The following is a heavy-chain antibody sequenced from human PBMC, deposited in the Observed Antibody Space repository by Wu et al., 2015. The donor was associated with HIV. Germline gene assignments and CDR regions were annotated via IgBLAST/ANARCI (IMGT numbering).Heavy chain of an antibody. CDR2: IIPIFGTA. V-gene: IGHV1-69*13. Sequence: QVQLVQSGAEVKKPGSSVKVSCKASGGTFSSYAISWVRQAPGQGLEWMGRIIPIFGTANYAQKFQGRVTITADESTSTAYMELSSLRSEDTAVYYCARDSYSYRLRPRILYNWFRPRGDQGTLVHRLL. J-gene: IGHJ4*02. CDR3: ARDSYSYRLRPRILYNWFRPR. CDR1: GGTFSSYA. D-gene: IGHD1-1*01.